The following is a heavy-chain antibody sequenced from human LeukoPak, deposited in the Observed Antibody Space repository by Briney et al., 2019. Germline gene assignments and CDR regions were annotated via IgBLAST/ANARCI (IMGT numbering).Heavy chain of an antibody. CDR3: AKTGTPWYYFDY. D-gene: IGHD6-13*01. CDR2: ISDSGESP. Sequence: PGGSLRLSCAASGFTFNNYAMSWVRQTSGKGLEWLSLISDSGESPSDADSAKGRFTISRDNSKSTVFLQMDSLRVEDTAVYYCAKTGTPWYYFDYWGQGTLVTVSS. V-gene: IGHV3-23*01. CDR1: GFTFNNYA. J-gene: IGHJ4*02.